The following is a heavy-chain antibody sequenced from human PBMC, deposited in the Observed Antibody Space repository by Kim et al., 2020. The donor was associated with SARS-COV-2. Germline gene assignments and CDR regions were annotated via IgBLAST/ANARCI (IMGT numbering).Heavy chain of an antibody. J-gene: IGHJ6*02. CDR2: ILYDGSNK. CDR3: AKGQRAAVSRPYSYFGMDV. V-gene: IGHV3-30*04. CDR1: GFTFSSYA. D-gene: IGHD6-19*01. Sequence: GGSLRLSCAASGFTFSSYAMHWVRQAPGKGLEWVAVILYDGSNKYYVDSVKGRFTISRDNSKNTLYLQMNSLRAEDTAAYYCAKGQRAAVSRPYSYFGMDVWGQGTTVTVSS.